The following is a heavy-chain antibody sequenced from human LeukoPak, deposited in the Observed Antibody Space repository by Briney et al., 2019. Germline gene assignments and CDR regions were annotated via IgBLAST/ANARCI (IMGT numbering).Heavy chain of an antibody. Sequence: GESLKISCKGSGYSFTSYWIGWVRQMPGKGLEWMGIIYPGDSDTRYSPSFQGQVTISADKSISTAYLQWSSLKASDTAMYYCASTLAHCGGDCSTDGAFDIWGQGTMVTVSS. CDR1: GYSFTSYW. CDR2: IYPGDSDT. CDR3: ASTLAHCGGDCSTDGAFDI. D-gene: IGHD2-21*02. V-gene: IGHV5-51*01. J-gene: IGHJ3*02.